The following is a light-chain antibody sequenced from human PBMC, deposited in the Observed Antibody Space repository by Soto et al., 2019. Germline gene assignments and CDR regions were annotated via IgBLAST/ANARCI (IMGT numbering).Light chain of an antibody. Sequence: EIVLTQSPGTLSLSPGERATLSCRASQSVSSYYLAWYQQQPGQAPRLLIYAASNRATGIPDGFSGGGSGTDVTLTISRLEPEDFTVYYCQQCGSSPWTFGQGTKVEIK. CDR1: QSVSSYY. J-gene: IGKJ1*01. V-gene: IGKV3-20*01. CDR3: QQCGSSPWT. CDR2: AAS.